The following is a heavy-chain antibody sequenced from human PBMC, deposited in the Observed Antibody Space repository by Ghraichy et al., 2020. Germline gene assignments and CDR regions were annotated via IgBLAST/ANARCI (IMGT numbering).Heavy chain of an antibody. CDR1: GFTFSSYA. CDR3: AKFTVVVISAGEGYFDY. J-gene: IGHJ4*02. V-gene: IGHV3-23*01. CDR2: ISGSGGST. Sequence: GGSLRLSCAASGFTFSSYAMSWVRQAPGKGLEWVSAISGSGGSTYYADSVKGRFTISRDNSKNTLYLQMNSLRAEDTAVYYCAKFTVVVISAGEGYFDYWGQGTLVTVSS. D-gene: IGHD2-15*01.